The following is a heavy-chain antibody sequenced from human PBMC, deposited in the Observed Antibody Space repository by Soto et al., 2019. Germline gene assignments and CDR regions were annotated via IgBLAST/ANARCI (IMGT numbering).Heavy chain of an antibody. CDR3: TRGDL. Sequence: GGSLRLSCAASGFIVSSNYMSWVRQAPGKGLEWVSTIYSGGSSYYGDSVKGRFTISRDISKNTLYLHMNSLRAEDAAVYYCTRGDLWGQGTLVTVSS. CDR2: IYSGGSS. CDR1: GFIVSSNY. V-gene: IGHV3-53*01. J-gene: IGHJ5*02.